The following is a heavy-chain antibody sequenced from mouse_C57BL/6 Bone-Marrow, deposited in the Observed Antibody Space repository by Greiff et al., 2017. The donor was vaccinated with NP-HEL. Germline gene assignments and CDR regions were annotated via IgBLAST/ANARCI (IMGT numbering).Heavy chain of an antibody. J-gene: IGHJ2*01. CDR3: ARDHEYYFDY. V-gene: IGHV1-69*01. Sequence: QVQLKQPGAELVMPGASVKLSCKASGYTFTSYWMHWVKQRHGQGLEWIGEIDPSDSYTNYNQKFKGKSTLTVDKSSSTAYMQLSSLTSEDSAVYYCARDHEYYFDYWGQGTTLTVSS. CDR1: GYTFTSYW. CDR2: IDPSDSYT.